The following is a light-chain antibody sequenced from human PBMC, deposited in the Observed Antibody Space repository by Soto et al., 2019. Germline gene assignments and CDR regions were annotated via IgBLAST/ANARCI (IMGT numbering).Light chain of an antibody. CDR2: DVN. CDR1: SSDIGAYNF. J-gene: IGLJ2*01. CDR3: TSWTTSTTMI. Sequence: SALKQPASVSGSPGQVTTISCTGTSSDIGAYNFVSWYQQHPGKAPKLMLYDVNIRPSGVSNRFSGSKSGNTASLTISGLQAEDEADYCCTSWTTSTTMIFGGGTKVTGL. V-gene: IGLV2-14*03.